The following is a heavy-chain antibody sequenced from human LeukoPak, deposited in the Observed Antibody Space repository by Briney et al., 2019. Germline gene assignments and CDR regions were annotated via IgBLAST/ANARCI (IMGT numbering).Heavy chain of an antibody. CDR3: ARDILDSSGYQFDY. D-gene: IGHD3-22*01. V-gene: IGHV3-30*04. J-gene: IGHJ4*02. Sequence: GGSLRLSCAASGFTFSSYAMHWVRQAPGKGLEWVAVISYDGSNKYYADSVKGRFTISRDNSKNTLYLQMNSLRAEDTAVYYCARDILDSSGYQFDYWGQGTLVTVSS. CDR1: GFTFSSYA. CDR2: ISYDGSNK.